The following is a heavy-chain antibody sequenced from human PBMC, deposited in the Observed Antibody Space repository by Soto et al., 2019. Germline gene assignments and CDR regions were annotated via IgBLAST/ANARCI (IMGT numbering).Heavy chain of an antibody. V-gene: IGHV1-18*04. CDR3: ARVSGYSYGPPYYYYGMDV. D-gene: IGHD5-18*01. CDR1: GYTFTSYG. CDR2: ISAYNGNT. Sequence: ASVKVSYKASGYTFTSYGISWVRQAPGQGLEWMGWISAYNGNTNYAQKLQGRVTMTTDTSTSTAYMELRSLRSDDAAVYYCARVSGYSYGPPYYYYGMDVWGQGTTVTVSS. J-gene: IGHJ6*02.